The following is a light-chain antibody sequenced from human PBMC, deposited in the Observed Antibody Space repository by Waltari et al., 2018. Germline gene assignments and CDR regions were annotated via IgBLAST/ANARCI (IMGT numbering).Light chain of an antibody. Sequence: EVVMTQSPATLSVSPGERAPLSCRASQNVNTNVAWYQQKPGQAPRLLIYGAFSTATGIPARFSGSGSGTEFTLTISSLQSEDFAVYYCHQYNNWPPYTFGQGTKLEIK. V-gene: IGKV3-15*01. J-gene: IGKJ2*01. CDR2: GAF. CDR3: HQYNNWPPYT. CDR1: QNVNTN.